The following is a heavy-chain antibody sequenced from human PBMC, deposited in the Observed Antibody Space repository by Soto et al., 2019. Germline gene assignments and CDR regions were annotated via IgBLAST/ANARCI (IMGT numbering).Heavy chain of an antibody. D-gene: IGHD3-9*01. CDR3: ARLSALTGNFDS. CDR2: IKIAGDT. J-gene: IGHJ4*02. V-gene: IGHV3-13*01. CDR1: GFTLSSFD. Sequence: GGSLRLSCAASGFTLSSFDMHWVRQATGKGLEWVSAIKIAGDTYYLGSVKGRFTISREDAKKSLYLQMNSLRAEDTAVYYCARLSALTGNFDSWGQGTLVTVSS.